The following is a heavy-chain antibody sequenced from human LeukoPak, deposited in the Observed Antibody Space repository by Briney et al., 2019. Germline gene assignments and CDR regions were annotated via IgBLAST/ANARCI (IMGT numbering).Heavy chain of an antibody. Sequence: GGSLRLSCAASGFTFNTYTMNWVRQAPGKGLEWVSSITASSTAIYSADSVKGRFTISRDNAKNFLYLQMNGLRAEDTAVYYCARTYYDILTGYNPYFDYWGQGILVTVSS. V-gene: IGHV3-21*01. CDR2: ITASSTAI. J-gene: IGHJ4*02. CDR3: ARTYYDILTGYNPYFDY. D-gene: IGHD3-9*01. CDR1: GFTFNTYT.